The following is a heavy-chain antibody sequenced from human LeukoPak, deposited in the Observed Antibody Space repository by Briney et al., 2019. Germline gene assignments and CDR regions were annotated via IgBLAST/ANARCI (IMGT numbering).Heavy chain of an antibody. V-gene: IGHV4-39*07. D-gene: IGHD5-24*01. CDR2: IYTSGST. CDR1: GDSISSSSYY. J-gene: IGHJ6*03. Sequence: SETLSLTCTVSGDSISSSSYYWGWIRQPPGKGLKWLGRIYTSGSTNYNPSLKSRVTISVDTSKNQFSLNLSSVTAADTAVYYCARESRDGYNFYYYMDVWGKGTTVTVSS. CDR3: ARESRDGYNFYYYMDV.